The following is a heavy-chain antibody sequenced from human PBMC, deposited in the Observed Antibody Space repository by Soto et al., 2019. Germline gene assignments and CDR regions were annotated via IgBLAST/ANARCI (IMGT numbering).Heavy chain of an antibody. D-gene: IGHD6-13*01. CDR2: INHSGST. V-gene: IGHV4-34*01. Sequence: SGTLSLTCAVYGGSFSGYYWSWIRQPPGKGLEWIGEINHSGSTNYNPSLKSRVTISVDTSKNQFSLKLSSVTAADTAVYYCARASIIAAAGTMRWFDPWGQG. CDR3: ARASIIAAAGTMRWFDP. J-gene: IGHJ5*02. CDR1: GGSFSGYY.